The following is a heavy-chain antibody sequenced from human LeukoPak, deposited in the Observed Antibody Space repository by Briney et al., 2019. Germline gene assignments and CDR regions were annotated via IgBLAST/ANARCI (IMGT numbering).Heavy chain of an antibody. CDR3: ARDSDYGDYRGGYFDL. J-gene: IGHJ2*01. CDR1: GGTFSSYA. Sequence: SVKVSCKASGGTFSSYAISWVRQAPGQGLEWMGRIIPVLGIANYAQKFQGRVTITADKSTSTAYMELSSLRSEDTAVYYCARDSDYGDYRGGYFDLWGRGTLVTVSS. CDR2: IIPVLGIA. D-gene: IGHD4-17*01. V-gene: IGHV1-69*04.